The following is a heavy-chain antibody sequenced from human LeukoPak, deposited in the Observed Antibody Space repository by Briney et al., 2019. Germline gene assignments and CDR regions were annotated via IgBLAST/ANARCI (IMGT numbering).Heavy chain of an antibody. CDR3: AKNPSVIVVVTDFDY. J-gene: IGHJ4*02. V-gene: IGHV3-23*01. CDR1: GFTFSSYA. CDR2: ISGSGGST. Sequence: GGSLRLSCAASGFTFSSYAMSWVRQAPGKGLEWVSAISGSGGSTYYADSVKGRFTISRDNSKNTLYLQMNSLRAEDTAVYYCAKNPSVIVVVTDFDYWGQGTLVTVSS. D-gene: IGHD3-22*01.